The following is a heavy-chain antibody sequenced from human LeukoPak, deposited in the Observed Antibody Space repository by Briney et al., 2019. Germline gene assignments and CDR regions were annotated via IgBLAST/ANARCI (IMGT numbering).Heavy chain of an antibody. V-gene: IGHV1-24*01. Sequence: ASVKVSCKVSGYTLTELSMHWVRQAPGKGLEWMGGFDPEDGETIYAQKFQGRVTMTEDTSTDTAYMELSSLRSEDTAVYYCATPRLLRFLEWSKRSTDYWAKGTLVTVPS. J-gene: IGHJ4*02. CDR2: FDPEDGET. CDR1: GYTLTELS. D-gene: IGHD3-3*01. CDR3: ATPRLLRFLEWSKRSTDY.